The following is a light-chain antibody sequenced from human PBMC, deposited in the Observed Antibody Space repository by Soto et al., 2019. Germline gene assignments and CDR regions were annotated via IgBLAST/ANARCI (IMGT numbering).Light chain of an antibody. CDR2: EVT. CDR1: SSDVGTYDL. Sequence: QSALTQPASVSGSPGQSITISCTGTSSDVGTYDLVSWYQQHPGEAPKLLIYEVTERPSGVSIRFSGSKSDYMASLTISGLQAEDEADYYCSSYAGRGVGVFGGGTKLTVL. V-gene: IGLV2-23*02. CDR3: SSYAGRGVGV. J-gene: IGLJ2*01.